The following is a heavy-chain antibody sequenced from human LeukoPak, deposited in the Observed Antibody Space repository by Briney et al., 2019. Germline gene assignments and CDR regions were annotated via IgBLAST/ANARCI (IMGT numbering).Heavy chain of an antibody. J-gene: IGHJ4*02. D-gene: IGHD2-8*01. CDR2: ISSSGSTI. CDR3: ASTKIRADLFDY. V-gene: IGHV3-48*03. Sequence: PGGSLRLSCAASGFTFSSYEMNWVRQAPGKGLEWVSYISSSGSTIYYADSVKGRFTISRDNAKNSLYLQMNALRAEDPAVYYCASTKIRADLFDYWGQGTLVTVSS. CDR1: GFTFSSYE.